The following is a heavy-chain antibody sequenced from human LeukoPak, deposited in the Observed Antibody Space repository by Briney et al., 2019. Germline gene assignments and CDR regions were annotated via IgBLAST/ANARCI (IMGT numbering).Heavy chain of an antibody. J-gene: IGHJ3*02. Sequence: SETLSLTCTVSGGSISSGSYYWSWLRQPAGKGWEWIWRIYTSGSTNYNPSLKSGVAITVDTTNNQFSLKLSSVTAADTAVYYCASGRRGVVPAAMVGDAFDIWGQGTMVTVSS. CDR1: GGSISSGSYY. CDR2: IYTSGST. D-gene: IGHD2-2*01. V-gene: IGHV4-61*02. CDR3: ASGRRGVVPAAMVGDAFDI.